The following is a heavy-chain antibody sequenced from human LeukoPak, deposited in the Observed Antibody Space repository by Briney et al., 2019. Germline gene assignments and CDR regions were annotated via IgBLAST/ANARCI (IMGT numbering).Heavy chain of an antibody. CDR2: INYSGST. J-gene: IGHJ5*02. V-gene: IGHV4-59*01. CDR3: ASTPWGRFDA. Sequence: LETLSLTCTVSGGSIRSYYWSWIRQSPGKGLEWIGYINYSGSTNYNPSLKSRVTISVDTSKNQFSLKLNSVTAADTAVYYCASTPWGRFDAWGQGTLVTVSS. D-gene: IGHD7-27*01. CDR1: GGSIRSYY.